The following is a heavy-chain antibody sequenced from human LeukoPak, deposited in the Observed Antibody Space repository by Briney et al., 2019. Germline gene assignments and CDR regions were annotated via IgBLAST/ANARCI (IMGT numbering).Heavy chain of an antibody. CDR3: ARDPSNTSGRYTYFDY. D-gene: IGHD3-16*02. V-gene: IGHV1-18*01. CDR2: ISAFNGET. J-gene: IGHJ4*02. Sequence: ASVKVSCKASGYIFTRYVISWVRQAPGQGLEWMGWISAFNGETHYAQNLQGRVTMTTDTFTSTAYMELRSLRFDDTAVYYCARDPSNTSGRYTYFDYWGQGTLVTVSS. CDR1: GYIFTRYV.